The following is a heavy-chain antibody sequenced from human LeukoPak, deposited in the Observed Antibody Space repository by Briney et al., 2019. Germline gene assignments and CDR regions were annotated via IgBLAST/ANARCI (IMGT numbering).Heavy chain of an antibody. D-gene: IGHD3-10*01. CDR3: ARHPLNYGSGRSYYYGMDV. CDR1: GYSFTSYW. Sequence: GESLKISCKGSGYSFTSYWISWVRQMPGKGLEWMGRIDPSDSYTNYSPSFQGHVTISADKSISTAYLQWSSLKASDTAMYYCARHPLNYGSGRSYYYGMDVWGKWTTVTVSS. J-gene: IGHJ6*04. V-gene: IGHV5-10-1*01. CDR2: IDPSDSYT.